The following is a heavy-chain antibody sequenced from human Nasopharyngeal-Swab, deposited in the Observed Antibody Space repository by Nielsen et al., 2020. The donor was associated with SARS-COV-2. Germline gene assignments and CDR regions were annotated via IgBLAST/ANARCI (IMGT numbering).Heavy chain of an antibody. CDR1: GGSISSSSYY. CDR3: ARDPLKSITIFGVVSYYYGMDV. V-gene: IGHV4-39*07. D-gene: IGHD3-3*01. J-gene: IGHJ6*02. CDR2: IYYSGST. Sequence: SETLSLTCTVSGGSISSSSYYWGWIRQPPGKGLEWIGSIYYSGSTYYNPSLKSRVTISVDTSKNQFSLKLSSVTAADTAVYCCARDPLKSITIFGVVSYYYGMDVWGQGTTVTVSS.